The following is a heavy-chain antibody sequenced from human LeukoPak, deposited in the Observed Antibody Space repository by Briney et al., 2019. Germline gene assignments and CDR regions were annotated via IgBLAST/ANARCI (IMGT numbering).Heavy chain of an antibody. CDR3: ARDGTAVPATMDAFDI. J-gene: IGHJ3*02. D-gene: IGHD2-2*01. Sequence: SETLSLTCTVSGGSIISGGYYWNWIRQPPGKGLEWIGYIYYRGSTYSNPSLQSRVTISLDTSKNQFSLKLTSVTAADTAVYYCARDGTAVPATMDAFDIWGQGTMVTVSS. V-gene: IGHV4-30-4*08. CDR1: GGSIISGGYY. CDR2: IYYRGST.